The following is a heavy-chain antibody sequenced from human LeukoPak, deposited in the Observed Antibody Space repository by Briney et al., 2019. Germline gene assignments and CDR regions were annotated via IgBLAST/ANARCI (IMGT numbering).Heavy chain of an antibody. Sequence: GGSLRLSCAASGFTFSSYEMNWVRQAPGKGLEWVSYISSSGSTIYYADSVKGRFTISRDNSKNTLYLQMNSLRAEDTAVYYCASNPPAGRGYSSSWYDLFDIWGQGTMLTVSS. CDR3: ASNPPAGRGYSSSWYDLFDI. D-gene: IGHD6-13*01. CDR2: ISSSGSTI. J-gene: IGHJ3*02. CDR1: GFTFSSYE. V-gene: IGHV3-48*03.